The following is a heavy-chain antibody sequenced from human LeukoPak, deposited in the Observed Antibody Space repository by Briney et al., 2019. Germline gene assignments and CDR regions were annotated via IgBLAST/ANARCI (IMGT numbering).Heavy chain of an antibody. D-gene: IGHD3-22*01. J-gene: IGHJ4*02. Sequence: GESLKISCNGSGYSFTSYWIGCVRHMPRKAREWIGCIYPGYSDTRYSPSFQGQVTISADKSISTAYLEWSSLKASDTAMYYCARVAGGPDSSGYNWGQGTLVTVSS. V-gene: IGHV5-51*01. CDR1: GYSFTSYW. CDR2: IYPGYSDT. CDR3: ARVAGGPDSSGYN.